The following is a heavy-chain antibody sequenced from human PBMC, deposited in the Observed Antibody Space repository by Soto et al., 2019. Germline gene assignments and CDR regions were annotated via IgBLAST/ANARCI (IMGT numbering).Heavy chain of an antibody. CDR1: GGSFSGYY. CDR2: INNGGSS. Sequence: PSETLSLTCAVYGGSFSGYYWSWIRQPPGKGLERIGEINNGGSSNYNPSLKSRGSMSVGTSNNQFSLKLTSVTAADTAVYYCARGRGDGYNQNWYFDIWGRGTLATVSS. V-gene: IGHV4-34*01. CDR3: ARGRGDGYNQNWYFDI. D-gene: IGHD3-10*01. J-gene: IGHJ2*01.